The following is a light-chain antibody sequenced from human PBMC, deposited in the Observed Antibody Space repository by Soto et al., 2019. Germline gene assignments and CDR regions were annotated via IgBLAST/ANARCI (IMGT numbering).Light chain of an antibody. J-gene: IGLJ2*01. CDR3: CSYAGSSAVL. Sequence: QSALTQPASASASPGQSITISCTGTSSDVGSYNLVSWYQQQPGKAPKLMIYEGSKRPSGISNRFSGSKSGNTAPLTISGLQNEDEDDYYCCSYAGSSAVLFGGGTKLTVL. V-gene: IGLV2-23*01. CDR1: SSDVGSYNL. CDR2: EGS.